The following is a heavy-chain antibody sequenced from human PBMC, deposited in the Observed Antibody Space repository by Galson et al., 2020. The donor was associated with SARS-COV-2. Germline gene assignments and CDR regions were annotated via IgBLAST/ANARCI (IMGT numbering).Heavy chain of an antibody. Sequence: GESLKISCAASGFTFRSYGMHWVRQAPGKGLEWVAVIAYDEASTYYADSVKGRFTISRDNSNNTLYLQMNSLKTEDTAVYYCAKDLIGIVGATPLDYWGQGTLVTVSS. V-gene: IGHV3-30*18. CDR3: AKDLIGIVGATPLDY. D-gene: IGHD1-26*01. CDR1: GFTFRSYG. J-gene: IGHJ4*02. CDR2: IAYDEAST.